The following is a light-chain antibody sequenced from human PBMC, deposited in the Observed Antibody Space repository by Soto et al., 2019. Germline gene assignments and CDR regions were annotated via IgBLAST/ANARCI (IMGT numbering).Light chain of an antibody. J-gene: IGKJ2*01. CDR1: RSFASSY. CDR2: AAS. V-gene: IGKV3-20*01. Sequence: PGERATLSCRASRSFASSYLAWYQQRPGQAPRLLIYAASNRATGIPDRFSGSGSGTDFTLTINRLEAEDSAVYYCQQYGASPPYTFGQGTKVDIK. CDR3: QQYGASPPYT.